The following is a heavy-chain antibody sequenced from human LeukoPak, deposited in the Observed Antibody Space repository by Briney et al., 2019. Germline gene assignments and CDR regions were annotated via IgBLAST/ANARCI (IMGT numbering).Heavy chain of an antibody. J-gene: IGHJ6*03. V-gene: IGHV3-21*01. CDR2: ISSSSSYI. CDR1: GFTFSSYS. Sequence: GSLRLSCAASGFTFSSYSMNWVRQAPGEGLEWVSSISSSSSYIYYADSVKGRFTISRDNAKNSLYLQMNSLRAEDTAVYYCARERSHHYDSSGSYYYYYYMDVWGKGTTVTVSS. D-gene: IGHD3-22*01. CDR3: ARERSHHYDSSGSYYYYYYMDV.